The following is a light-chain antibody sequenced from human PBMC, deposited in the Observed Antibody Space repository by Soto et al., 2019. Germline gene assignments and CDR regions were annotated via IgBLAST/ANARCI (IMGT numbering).Light chain of an antibody. J-gene: IGLJ2*01. CDR3: QAWDSSIVA. V-gene: IGLV3-1*01. CDR2: QDN. Sequence: SYELTQPPSVSVSPGQTANITCSGDKLGDKYTCWYQQRPGQSPVLVIFQDNKRPSGIPERFSGSNSGNTATLTISGTQAMDEADYYCQAWDSSIVAFGGGTKLTVL. CDR1: KLGDKY.